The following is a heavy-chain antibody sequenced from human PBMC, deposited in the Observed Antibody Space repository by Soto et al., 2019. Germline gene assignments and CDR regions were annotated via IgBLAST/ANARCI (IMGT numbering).Heavy chain of an antibody. CDR3: ARACCGSIGCQGRDWFDP. V-gene: IGHV3-30-3*01. CDR1: GLTLSSYA. J-gene: IGHJ5*02. CDR2: ILYDGSND. Sequence: QVQLVESGGGVVQPGRSLRLSCAASGLTLSSYAMHWVRQAPGKGLEWVAVILYDGSNDQYADSVKGRFTISRDNSKNTLYLQMNSLTAEDTAVDYCARACCGSIGCQGRDWFDPWGLGTLVTVSS. D-gene: IGHD2-2*01.